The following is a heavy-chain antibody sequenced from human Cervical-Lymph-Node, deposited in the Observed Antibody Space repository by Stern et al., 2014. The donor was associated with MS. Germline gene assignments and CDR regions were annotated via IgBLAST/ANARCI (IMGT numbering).Heavy chain of an antibody. CDR3: ARIYCSGDECYHSFDT. CDR1: GYRFSTFY. CDR2: IEPGSGAT. Sequence: QVQLGQSGAEVKKPGASVKVSCKASGYRFSTFYLHWLRQAPGQGLQWIGRIEPGSGATNSSQTFQGRLTMTRDRSITTAYLELSGLRSDDTAVYYCARIYCSGDECYHSFDTWGQGTLVTVSS. D-gene: IGHD3-16*02. J-gene: IGHJ4*02. V-gene: IGHV1-2*06.